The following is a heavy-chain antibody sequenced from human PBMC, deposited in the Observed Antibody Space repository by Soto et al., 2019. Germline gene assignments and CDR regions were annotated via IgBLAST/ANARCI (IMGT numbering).Heavy chain of an antibody. D-gene: IGHD3-3*01. Sequence: EVHLVESGGRVVQPGGSLRLSCAASGFRFSDYSMNWVRQAPGRGLEWVSNISSSSFTIHYADSVEGRFAISRDNAKNSLYLEMNRLRAEDTAGYYGARDYNAFWRGHFDYWGQGALVTVSS. J-gene: IGHJ4*02. V-gene: IGHV3-48*01. CDR3: ARDYNAFWRGHFDY. CDR2: ISSSSFTI. CDR1: GFRFSDYS.